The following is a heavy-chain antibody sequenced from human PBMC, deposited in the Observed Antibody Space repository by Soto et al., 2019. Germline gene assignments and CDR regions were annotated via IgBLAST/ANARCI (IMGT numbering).Heavy chain of an antibody. CDR1: GGTFSSDS. V-gene: IGHV1-69*13. CDR3: ARSGGLDRDFNY. CDR2: IIPMFDTP. Sequence: ASVKVSCKASGGTFSSDSFSWVRQAPGQGLEWMGGIIPMFDTPIYAQKFQDRVTITADESTSTVYMQLSSLRSGDTAVYYCARSGGLDRDFNYWGQGSLVTVSS. J-gene: IGHJ4*02. D-gene: IGHD2-15*01.